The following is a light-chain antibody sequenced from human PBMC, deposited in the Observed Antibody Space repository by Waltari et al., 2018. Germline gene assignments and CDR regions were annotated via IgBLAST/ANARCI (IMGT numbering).Light chain of an antibody. J-gene: IGLJ2*01. Sequence: QSALTQPASVSGSPGQSISISCTGTSSDVGGYNHVSWYQQHPGKAPKLMFYDCSHRPSGIPNRFSGYKSGNTASLIISGLQAEDEADYYCSSYTSSSTLGIFGGGTKLTVL. V-gene: IGLV2-14*03. CDR1: SSDVGGYNH. CDR2: DCS. CDR3: SSYTSSSTLGI.